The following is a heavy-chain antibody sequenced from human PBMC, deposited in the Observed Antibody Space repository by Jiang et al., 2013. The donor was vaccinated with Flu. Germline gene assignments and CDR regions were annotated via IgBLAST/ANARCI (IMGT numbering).Heavy chain of an antibody. Sequence: PGLVKPSETLSLTCTVSGGSISNYYWHWIRQPPGKGLEWIGYIHHSGSTSYNPSLKSRLTISVDTSKNQLSLRLSSVTAADTAVYYCAREYSAFDFWGQGTMVTVSS. J-gene: IGHJ3*01. V-gene: IGHV4-59*01. CDR2: IHHSGST. CDR1: GGSISNYY. CDR3: AREYSAFDF. D-gene: IGHD2-21*01.